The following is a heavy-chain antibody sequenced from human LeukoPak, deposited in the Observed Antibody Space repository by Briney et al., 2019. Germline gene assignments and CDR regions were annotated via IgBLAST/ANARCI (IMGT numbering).Heavy chain of an antibody. V-gene: IGHV4-59*08. J-gene: IGHJ3*02. CDR1: GGSISSYY. Sequence: SETLSLTCTVSGGSISSYYWSWIRQPPGKGLEWIGYIYYSGSTNYNPSLKSRVTISVDTSKNQFSLKLSSVTAADTAVYYCARSGGYSSSWYLSAFDIWGQGTMVTVSS. D-gene: IGHD6-13*01. CDR3: ARSGGYSSSWYLSAFDI. CDR2: IYYSGST.